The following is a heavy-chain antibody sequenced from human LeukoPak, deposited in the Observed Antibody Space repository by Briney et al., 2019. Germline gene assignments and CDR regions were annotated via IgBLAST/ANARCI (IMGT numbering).Heavy chain of an antibody. CDR3: AQDVRIEEVPLLGPGF. J-gene: IGHJ4*02. CDR1: GFSFNKYG. CDR2: IQYDDSVK. Sequence: PGGSLRLSCTASGFSFNKYGTHWVRQAPGKGLEWVTFIQYDDSVKFYADSVKGRFSISRDNSKNTVYLQMNSLRREDTGLYFCAQDVRIEEVPLLGPGFWGQGTLVTVSS. V-gene: IGHV3-30*02. D-gene: IGHD1-14*01.